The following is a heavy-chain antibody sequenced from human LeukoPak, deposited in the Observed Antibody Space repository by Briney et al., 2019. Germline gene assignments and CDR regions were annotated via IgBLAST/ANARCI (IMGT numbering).Heavy chain of an antibody. V-gene: IGHV1-8*01. CDR3: ATLGGTDDAFDI. D-gene: IGHD1-1*01. J-gene: IGHJ3*02. Sequence: ASVKVSCKASGYTFTSYDINWVRQATGQGLEWMGWMNPNSGNTGYAQKFQGRVTMTRNTSISTAYMELSSLRSEDTAVYYCATLGGTDDAFDIWGQGTMVTVSS. CDR2: MNPNSGNT. CDR1: GYTFTSYD.